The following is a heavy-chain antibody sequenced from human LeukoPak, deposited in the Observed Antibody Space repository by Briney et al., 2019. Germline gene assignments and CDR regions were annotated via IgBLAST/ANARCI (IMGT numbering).Heavy chain of an antibody. D-gene: IGHD1-1*01. CDR2: ISTYNGNT. CDR1: GYTFTSYG. J-gene: IGHJ6*02. CDR3: ARVRLERRYFYYYGMDV. Sequence: ASVKVSCKASGYTFTSYGISWVRQAPGQGLEWMGWISTYNGNTNYAQKLQGRVTMTTDTSTSTAYMELRSLRSDDTAVYYCARVRLERRYFYYYGMDVWGQGTTVTVSS. V-gene: IGHV1-18*01.